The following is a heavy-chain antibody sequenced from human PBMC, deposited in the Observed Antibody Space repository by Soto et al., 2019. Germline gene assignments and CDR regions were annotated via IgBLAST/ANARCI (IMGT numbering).Heavy chain of an antibody. CDR3: ARVRFGDPFDF. Sequence: ASVKVSCKVSGYRFTTYGINWVRQAPGQGLEWVGWFNPDNQNTNYAQKFQDRVPLTTDSSTNTAYMELRDLRSDDTAVYYCARVRFGDPFDFWGQGSLVTVSS. CDR1: GYRFTTYG. J-gene: IGHJ4*02. CDR2: FNPDNQNT. D-gene: IGHD3-16*01. V-gene: IGHV1-18*01.